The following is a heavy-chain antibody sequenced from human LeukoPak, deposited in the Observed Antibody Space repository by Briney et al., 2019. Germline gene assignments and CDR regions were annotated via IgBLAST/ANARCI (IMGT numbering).Heavy chain of an antibody. Sequence: SVKVSCKASGGTFSSYTISWVRQAPGQGLEWMGRIIPILGIANYAQKFQGRVTITADKSTSTAYVELSSLRSEDTAVYYCARARKLYSYGSFDYWGQGTLVTVSS. J-gene: IGHJ4*02. D-gene: IGHD5-18*01. CDR2: IIPILGIA. CDR1: GGTFSSYT. V-gene: IGHV1-69*02. CDR3: ARARKLYSYGSFDY.